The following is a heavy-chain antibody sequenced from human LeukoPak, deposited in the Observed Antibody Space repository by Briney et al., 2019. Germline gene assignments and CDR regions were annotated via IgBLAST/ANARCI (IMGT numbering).Heavy chain of an antibody. Sequence: SETLSLTCIVSGGSISGYYWSWIRQPPGKGLEWIGSIYCSGSTDYNPSLKSRVIISVDTSKNQFSLSLISVTAADRAVYYCARDGVSALNLYSDLWGRGTLVTVSS. CDR2: IYCSGST. CDR1: GGSISGYY. D-gene: IGHD3-3*01. CDR3: ARDGVSALNLYSDL. J-gene: IGHJ2*01. V-gene: IGHV4-59*01.